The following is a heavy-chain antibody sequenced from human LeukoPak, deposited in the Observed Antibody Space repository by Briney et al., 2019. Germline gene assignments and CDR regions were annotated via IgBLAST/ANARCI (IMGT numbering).Heavy chain of an antibody. CDR3: ARGRTLGYCSSTSCQRLANYFDY. D-gene: IGHD2-2*03. J-gene: IGHJ4*02. V-gene: IGHV4-34*01. CDR1: GGSFSVYY. Sequence: TSDTLSLTCAVYGGSFSVYYWSWIRPPPGKGLEWFGEINHSESTNYNPSLKSRVTISVDTSKNQFSLKLSSVTAADTAVYYCARGRTLGYCSSTSCQRLANYFDYWGQGTLVTVSS. CDR2: INHSEST.